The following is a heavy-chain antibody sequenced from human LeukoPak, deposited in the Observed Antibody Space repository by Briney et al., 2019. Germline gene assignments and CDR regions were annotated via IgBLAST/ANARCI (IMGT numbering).Heavy chain of an antibody. Sequence: ASVKVSCKASAYTFTAYYMQFVRQAPGQGLEWMGWINPTTGGTNYAQMFQGRVTMTRDTSISTAYMELSRLTSDDTALYYYARGGRTTSCCDDAFDIWGQGTMVSVSS. V-gene: IGHV1-2*02. J-gene: IGHJ3*02. D-gene: IGHD2-2*01. CDR2: INPTTGGT. CDR3: ARGGRTTSCCDDAFDI. CDR1: AYTFTAYY.